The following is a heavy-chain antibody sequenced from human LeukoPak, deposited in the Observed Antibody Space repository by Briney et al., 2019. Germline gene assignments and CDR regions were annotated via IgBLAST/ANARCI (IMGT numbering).Heavy chain of an antibody. J-gene: IGHJ4*02. CDR3: AKELDYGGNSPFHY. D-gene: IGHD4-23*01. CDR2: ILYDGSNK. Sequence: PGRSLRLSCTASRFTFSDYGMHWVRQAPGKGLEWVAFILYDGSNKYYADSVKGRFTISRDNSKNTLYLQMNSLRAEDTAVYYCAKELDYGGNSPFHYWGQGTLVTVSS. V-gene: IGHV3-30*18. CDR1: RFTFSDYG.